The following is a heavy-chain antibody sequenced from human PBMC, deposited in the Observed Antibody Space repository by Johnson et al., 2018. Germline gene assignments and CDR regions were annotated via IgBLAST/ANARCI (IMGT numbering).Heavy chain of an antibody. CDR1: GGSISSYY. V-gene: IGHV4-59*01. D-gene: IGHD3-3*02. J-gene: IGHJ1*01. Sequence: QVQLQESGPGLVKPSDTLSLMCPVSGGSISSYYYHWIRQSPGQGLEWIGSMYPSVGTNYNPSLNGRVTISLDTSKNPFPLKLSSVTAADTAVYYCARGRGTGSYSQAYLDHWGQGTLVTVSS. CDR2: MYPSVGT. CDR3: ARGRGTGSYSQAYLDH.